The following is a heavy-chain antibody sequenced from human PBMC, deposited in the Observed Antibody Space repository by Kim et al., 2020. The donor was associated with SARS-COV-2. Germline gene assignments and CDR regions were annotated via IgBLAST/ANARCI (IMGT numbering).Heavy chain of an antibody. D-gene: IGHD6-19*01. CDR2: ISSSGSTI. Sequence: GGSLRLSCAASGFTFSDYYMSWIRQAPGKGLEWVSYISSSGSTIYYADSVKGRFTISRDNAKNSLYLQMNSLRAEDTAVYYCARANGYSSGHPPYGVAFDIWGQGTMVTVSS. V-gene: IGHV3-11*01. CDR1: GFTFSDYY. J-gene: IGHJ3*02. CDR3: ARANGYSSGHPPYGVAFDI.